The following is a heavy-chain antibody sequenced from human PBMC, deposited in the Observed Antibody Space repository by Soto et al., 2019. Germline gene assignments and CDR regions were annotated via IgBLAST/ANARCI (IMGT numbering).Heavy chain of an antibody. D-gene: IGHD3-10*02. J-gene: IGHJ6*02. Sequence: QVQLQESGPGLVKPSGTLSLTCAVSGGSISSSNWWSWVRQPPGKGLEWIGEIYHSGSTNYNPSHKIRVTISVDKAKCRVSLKLSSVTAAATAVYYCASVRGGYYYAMDVWGQGITVTVSS. CDR3: ASVRGGYYYAMDV. CDR2: IYHSGST. V-gene: IGHV4-4*02. CDR1: GGSISSSNW.